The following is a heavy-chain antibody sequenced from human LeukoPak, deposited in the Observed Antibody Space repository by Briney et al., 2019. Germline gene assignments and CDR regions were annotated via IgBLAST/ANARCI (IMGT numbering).Heavy chain of an antibody. V-gene: IGHV3-21*01. J-gene: IGHJ4*02. CDR3: ARDQGFGESKYYFDY. CDR1: GFTFSSYS. CDR2: ISSSSSYI. D-gene: IGHD3-10*01. Sequence: PGGSLRLSCAASGFTFSSYSMNWVRQAPGKGLEWVSSISSSSSYIYYADSVKGRFTISRDNAKNSLYLQMNSLRAEDTAVYYCARDQGFGESKYYFDYWGQGTLVTVSS.